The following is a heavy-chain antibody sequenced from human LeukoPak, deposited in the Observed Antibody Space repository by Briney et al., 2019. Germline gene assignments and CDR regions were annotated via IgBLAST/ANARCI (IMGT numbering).Heavy chain of an antibody. CDR1: GGSFSDYY. J-gene: IGHJ4*02. V-gene: IGHV4-34*01. CDR2: INHSGST. D-gene: IGHD2-2*02. Sequence: SETLSLTCAVYGGSFSDYYWSWIRQSPGKGLEWIGEINHSGSTNYNPSLKSRVTISVDTSKNQFSLKLSSVTAADTAVYYCASKYCSSTSCYNPFDYWGQGTLVTVSS. CDR3: ASKYCSSTSCYNPFDY.